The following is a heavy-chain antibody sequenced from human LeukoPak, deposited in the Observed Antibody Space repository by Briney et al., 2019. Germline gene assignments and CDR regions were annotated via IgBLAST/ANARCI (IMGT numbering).Heavy chain of an antibody. V-gene: IGHV4-59*01. CDR3: ARDRGYSSSSHYYYGMDV. Sequence: KPSETLSLTCTVSGGSISSYYWSWIRQPPGKGLEWIGYIYYSGSTNYNPSLKSRVTISVDTSKNQFSLKLSSVTAADTAVYYCARDRGYSSSSHYYYGMDVWGQGTTVTVSS. J-gene: IGHJ6*02. CDR1: GGSISSYY. CDR2: IYYSGST. D-gene: IGHD6-6*01.